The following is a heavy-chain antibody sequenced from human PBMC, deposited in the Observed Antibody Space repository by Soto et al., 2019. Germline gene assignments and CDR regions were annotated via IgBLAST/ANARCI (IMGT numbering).Heavy chain of an antibody. CDR1: GFTFSSYE. CDR2: ISSSGSTI. CDR3: ARDLANYDFWSGYYSAYYYGMDV. J-gene: IGHJ6*02. D-gene: IGHD3-3*01. Sequence: GGSLRLSCAASGFTFSSYEMNWVRQAPGKGLEWVSYISSSGSTIYYADSVKGRFTISRDNAKNSLYLQMNSLRAEDTAVYYCARDLANYDFWSGYYSAYYYGMDVWGQGTTVTVSS. V-gene: IGHV3-48*03.